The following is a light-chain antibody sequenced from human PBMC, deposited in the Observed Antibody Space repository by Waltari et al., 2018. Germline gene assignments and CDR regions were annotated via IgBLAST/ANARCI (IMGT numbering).Light chain of an antibody. CDR2: GAC. CDR1: QSVSSSY. V-gene: IGKV3-20*01. CDR3: QQYGSAPRT. Sequence: EIVLTQSPGTLSLSPGERATLSCRASQSVSSSYLAWYQQKPGQAPSLHSYGACIMATGITDRFSGSGSGTDFTLTISRLEPEDFAVYYCQQYGSAPRTFGQGTKVEIK. J-gene: IGKJ1*01.